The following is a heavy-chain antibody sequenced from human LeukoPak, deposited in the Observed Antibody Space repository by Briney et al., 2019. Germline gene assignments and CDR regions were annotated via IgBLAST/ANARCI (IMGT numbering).Heavy chain of an antibody. D-gene: IGHD5-24*01. J-gene: IGHJ4*02. CDR2: INPSGGST. CDR3: ARDQAPLEMATIPDY. V-gene: IGHV1-46*01. CDR1: GYTFTSYY. Sequence: GASVKVSCKASGYTFTSYYMHWVRQAPGQGLEWMGIINPSGGSTSYAQKFQGRVTMTRDMSTSTVHMELSSLRSEDTAVYYCARDQAPLEMATIPDYWGQGTLVTVSS.